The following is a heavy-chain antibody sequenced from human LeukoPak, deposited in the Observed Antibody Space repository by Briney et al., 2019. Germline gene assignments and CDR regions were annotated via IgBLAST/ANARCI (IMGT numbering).Heavy chain of an antibody. J-gene: IGHJ4*02. V-gene: IGHV4-39*01. CDR3: ARRRAATIDY. CDR2: MYYSESS. Sequence: SETLSLTCTVSGGSISSSSYYWGWIRQPPGKGLEWIGTMYYSESSYCNPSLKTRVTISVDTSKNQFSLKLSSVTAADTAVYYCARRRAATIDYWGQGTLVTVSS. CDR1: GGSISSSSYY. D-gene: IGHD6-25*01.